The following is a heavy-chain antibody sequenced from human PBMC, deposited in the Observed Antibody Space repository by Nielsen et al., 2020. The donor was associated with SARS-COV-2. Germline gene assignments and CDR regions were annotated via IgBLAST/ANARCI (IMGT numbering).Heavy chain of an antibody. D-gene: IGHD3-9*01. CDR2: INPANGNT. Sequence: ASVKVSCKASGYTFTLYAIHWVRQAPGQRLEWMGWINPANGNTKYSQKFQGRVTITADKSTSTAYMELSSLRSEDTAVYYCARDGDYDILTGYLDYWGQGTLVTVSS. J-gene: IGHJ4*02. V-gene: IGHV1-3*01. CDR3: ARDGDYDILTGYLDY. CDR1: GYTFTLYA.